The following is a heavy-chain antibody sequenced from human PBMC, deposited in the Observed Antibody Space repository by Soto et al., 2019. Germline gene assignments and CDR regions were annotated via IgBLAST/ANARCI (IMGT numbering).Heavy chain of an antibody. V-gene: IGHV4-34*01. CDR3: AMYSSSFFFDY. J-gene: IGHJ4*02. CDR2: INHSGST. D-gene: IGHD6-6*01. CDR1: GGSFSGYY. Sequence: SETLSLTCAVYGGSFSGYYWSWIRQPPGKGLEWIGEINHSGSTNYNPSLKSRVTISVDTSKNQFSLKLSSVTAADTAVYYCAMYSSSFFFDYWGQGTLVTVSS.